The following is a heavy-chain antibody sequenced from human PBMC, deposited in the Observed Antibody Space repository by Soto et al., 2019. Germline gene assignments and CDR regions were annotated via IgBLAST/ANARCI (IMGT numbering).Heavy chain of an antibody. D-gene: IGHD3-22*01. CDR2: IYHSGST. Sequence: SETLSLTCAVSGGSISSGGYSWSWIRQPPGKGLEWIGYIYHSGSTYYNPSLKSRVTMSVDTSKNQFSLKLSSVTAVDTAVYYCARNTVGYYDSSAPGAFDIWGQGTMVTV. CDR1: GGSISSGGYS. CDR3: ARNTVGYYDSSAPGAFDI. V-gene: IGHV4-30-2*01. J-gene: IGHJ3*02.